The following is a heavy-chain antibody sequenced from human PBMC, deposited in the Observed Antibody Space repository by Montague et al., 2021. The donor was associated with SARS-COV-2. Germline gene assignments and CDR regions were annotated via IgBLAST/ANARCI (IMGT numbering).Heavy chain of an antibody. CDR2: ISKSGEST. V-gene: IGHV3-23*01. J-gene: IGHJ4*02. CDR1: GFTFSTYA. D-gene: IGHD1-26*01. CDR3: GKRPSGADN. Sequence: SLRLSCAASGFTFSTYAMSWVRQAPGKGLEWVSSISKSGESTFYADSVKGRFTISRDNSKNTLYLQVNSLRAEDTAVYLCGKRPSGADNWGQGTLVTVSS.